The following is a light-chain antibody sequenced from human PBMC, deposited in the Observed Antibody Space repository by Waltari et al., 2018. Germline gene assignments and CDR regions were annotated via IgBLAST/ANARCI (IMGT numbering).Light chain of an antibody. CDR1: SSDVGGYNY. CDR3: CSYAGSYTSYV. Sequence: QSALTQPRSVSGSPGQSVTISCTGTSSDVGGYNYVSWYQQHPGKAPKLMIYDVSKGPSWVPDRFSGSKSGNTSFLTLSGLQAEDEADYYCCSYAGSYTSYVFGTGTNVTVL. J-gene: IGLJ1*01. V-gene: IGLV2-11*01. CDR2: DVS.